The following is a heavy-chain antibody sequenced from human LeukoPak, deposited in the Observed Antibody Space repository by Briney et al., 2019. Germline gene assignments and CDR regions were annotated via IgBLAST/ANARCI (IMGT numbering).Heavy chain of an antibody. V-gene: IGHV3-7*04. D-gene: IGHD3-10*01. CDR1: EFTFNRYW. J-gene: IGHJ4*02. CDR2: IKHDGSEA. CDR3: TRDALFGSGRTHLDF. Sequence: GGSLRLSCAASEFTFNRYWLSWVRQAPGKGLEWVANIKHDGSEAHYVDSVKGRSTISRDNAKNSLSLQMNSLNVDDTGVYFCTRDALFGSGRTHLDFWSQGTLVSVSS.